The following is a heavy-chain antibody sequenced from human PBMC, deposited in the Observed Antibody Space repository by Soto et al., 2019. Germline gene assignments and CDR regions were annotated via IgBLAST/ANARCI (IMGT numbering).Heavy chain of an antibody. CDR1: GGSMHSGGYS. J-gene: IGHJ5*02. V-gene: IGHV4-30-2*01. CDR3: ARVPSP. CDR2: IYHSGST. Sequence: QLQLQQSGSGLVKPSQTLSLTCAVSGGSMHSGGYSWGWIRQPPGKGLEWIGYIYHSGSTYYNPSPKRRVTISVDRSKNQFSLKLSSVTAADTAVYYCARVPSPWGQGTLVTVSS.